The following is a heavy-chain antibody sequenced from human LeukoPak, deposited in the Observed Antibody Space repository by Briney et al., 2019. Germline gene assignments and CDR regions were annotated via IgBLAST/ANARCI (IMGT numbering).Heavy chain of an antibody. CDR2: IKEDGSEK. CDR1: GFIFSRFW. CDR3: ATLSGSGSSPFDH. Sequence: GGSLRLSCAASGFIFSRFWMNWVRQAPGKGLEWVATIKEDGSEKYYVDSMRGRIIISRDNAKNSLYLQMNSLRAEDTAMYYCATLSGSGSSPFDHWGQGTLVTVSS. V-gene: IGHV3-7*03. D-gene: IGHD3-10*01. J-gene: IGHJ5*02.